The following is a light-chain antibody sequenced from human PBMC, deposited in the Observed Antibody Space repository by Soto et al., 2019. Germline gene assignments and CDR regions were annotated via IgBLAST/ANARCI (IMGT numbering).Light chain of an antibody. J-gene: IGKJ1*01. Sequence: EIVMTQSPATLSVSPGERATLSCRASQSVINNLAWYQQKPGQAPRLVIYAASTRATGFPARFSGSGSGTEFTLTIDSLQSEDFAIYYCQHYNNWPTFGQGTKVDIK. V-gene: IGKV3-15*01. CDR1: QSVINN. CDR2: AAS. CDR3: QHYNNWPT.